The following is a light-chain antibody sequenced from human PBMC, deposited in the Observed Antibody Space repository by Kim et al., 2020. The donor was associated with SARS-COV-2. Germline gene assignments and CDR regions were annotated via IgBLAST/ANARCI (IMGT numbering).Light chain of an antibody. J-gene: IGKJ5*01. V-gene: IGKV1-17*01. Sequence: AYVGDRVTIPCRASQDIRNDLGWYQQNPGRAPKRLIYGASSLQSGVPSRFSGSGSGTEFTLTISSVQPEDFATYFCLQHSTYPITFGQGTRLEIK. CDR1: QDIRND. CDR2: GAS. CDR3: LQHSTYPIT.